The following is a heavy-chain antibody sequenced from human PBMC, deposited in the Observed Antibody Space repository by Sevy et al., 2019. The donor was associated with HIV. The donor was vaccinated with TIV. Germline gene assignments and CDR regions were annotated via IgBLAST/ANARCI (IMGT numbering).Heavy chain of an antibody. J-gene: IGHJ4*02. V-gene: IGHV1-24*01. Sequence: ASVKVSCKLFGYTLSELSMHWVRQTPGKGLEWMGSFDPEDGETIYAQKFQGRVAMTEDTSTDTAYMELRSLRSEDTAVFYCAITKDYYDNRGYPFDYWGQGTLVTVSS. D-gene: IGHD3-22*01. CDR3: AITKDYYDNRGYPFDY. CDR1: GYTLSELS. CDR2: FDPEDGET.